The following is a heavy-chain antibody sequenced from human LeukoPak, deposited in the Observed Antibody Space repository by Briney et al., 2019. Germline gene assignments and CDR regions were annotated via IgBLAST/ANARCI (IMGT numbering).Heavy chain of an antibody. V-gene: IGHV4-30-2*01. CDR2: IYSSGT. CDR1: GDSVSSGGYY. D-gene: IGHD6-6*01. J-gene: IGHJ5*02. Sequence: SETLSLTCTVSGDSVSSGGYYWSWIRQPPGKGLEWIGYIYSSGTYYSPSLKSRVTISVDRSKNQFSLKLNSVTAADTAVYYCARVGSSSDWFDPWGQGTLVTVSS. CDR3: ARVGSSSDWFDP.